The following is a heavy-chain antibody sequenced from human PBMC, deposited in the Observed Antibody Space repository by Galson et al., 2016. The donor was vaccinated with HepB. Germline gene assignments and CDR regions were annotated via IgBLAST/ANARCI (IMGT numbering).Heavy chain of an antibody. CDR1: GGIFSSHA. CDR2: IIPIFGTT. V-gene: IGHV1-69*06. J-gene: IGHJ4*02. CDR3: ARDGEYSTSSADY. Sequence: VKVSCKASGGIFSSHAFSWVRQAPGQGLEWMGGIIPIFGTTNYAQKFQGRVTLTADKFMSTVYMELSSLRSEDTAVYYCARDGEYSTSSADYWGQGTLVTVSS. D-gene: IGHD6-6*01.